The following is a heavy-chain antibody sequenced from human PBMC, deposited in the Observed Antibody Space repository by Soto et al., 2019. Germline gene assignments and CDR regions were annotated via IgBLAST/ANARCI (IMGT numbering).Heavy chain of an antibody. V-gene: IGHV3-23*01. CDR1: GFTFSSYA. D-gene: IGHD3-22*01. J-gene: IGHJ6*02. Sequence: EVQLLESGGGLVQPGGSLRLSCAASGFTFSSYAMSWVRQAPGKGLEWVSAISGSGGSTYYADSVKGRFTISRDNSKNTLSLQMNSLRAGDTAVYYCAKSGGMIVVVGALDYYYGMDVWGQETTVTVSS. CDR3: AKSGGMIVVVGALDYYYGMDV. CDR2: ISGSGGST.